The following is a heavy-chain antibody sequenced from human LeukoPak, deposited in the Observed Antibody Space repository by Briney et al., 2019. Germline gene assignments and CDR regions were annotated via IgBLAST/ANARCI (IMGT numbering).Heavy chain of an antibody. V-gene: IGHV3-23*01. CDR3: ARDGGSYLQPTDY. CDR2: ITGSGDST. CDR1: GFTFTTYA. J-gene: IGHJ4*02. Sequence: GGPLRLSCAASGFTFTTYAMSWVRQAPGKGLEWVSSITGSGDSTYYADSVKGRFTISRDNSKNTLYLQMNSLRAEDTAVYHCARDGGSYLQPTDYWGQGTLVTVSS. D-gene: IGHD1-26*01.